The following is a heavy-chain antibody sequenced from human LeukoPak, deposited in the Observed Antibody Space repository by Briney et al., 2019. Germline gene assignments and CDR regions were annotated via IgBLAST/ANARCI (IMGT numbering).Heavy chain of an antibody. CDR3: ASSPAVTVYYYYMDV. CDR1: GGSISSSSYY. D-gene: IGHD6-19*01. CDR2: IYYSGST. J-gene: IGHJ6*03. V-gene: IGHV4-39*07. Sequence: PSETLSLTCTVSGGSISSSSYYWGWIRQPPGKGLEWIGSIYYSGSTYYNPSLKSRVTISVDTSKNQFSLKLSSVTAADTAVYYCASSPAVTVYYYYMDVWGKGTTVTVSS.